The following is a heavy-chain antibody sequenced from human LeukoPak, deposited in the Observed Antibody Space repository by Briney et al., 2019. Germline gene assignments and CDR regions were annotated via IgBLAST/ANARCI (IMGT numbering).Heavy chain of an antibody. CDR3: TRELDSSGYYWNY. D-gene: IGHD3-22*01. CDR1: GFTFSNFA. CDR2: ISGSGGST. V-gene: IGHV3-23*01. J-gene: IGHJ4*02. Sequence: GGSLRLSCAASGFTFSNFAMSWVRQAPGKGLEWVSSISGSGGSTYYADSVKGRFTISRDNSKNTLYLHMNSLRAEDTAVYYCTRELDSSGYYWNYWGQGTLVTVSS.